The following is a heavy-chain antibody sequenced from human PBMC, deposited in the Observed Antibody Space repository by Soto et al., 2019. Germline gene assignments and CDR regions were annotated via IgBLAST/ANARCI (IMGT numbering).Heavy chain of an antibody. CDR2: VYHTGDT. CDR3: AREIVTPGGNYYLDP. V-gene: IGHV4-4*02. Sequence: SETLSLTCGVSGGTVASSHWWSWVRQSPGGGLEWIGNVYHTGDTNLNPSLQSRVTISVDKSNNQFSLRLNSLTAADTAVYFCAREIVTPGGNYYLDPWRPRTLVTVTS. CDR1: GGTVASSHW. J-gene: IGHJ5*02. D-gene: IGHD1-26*01.